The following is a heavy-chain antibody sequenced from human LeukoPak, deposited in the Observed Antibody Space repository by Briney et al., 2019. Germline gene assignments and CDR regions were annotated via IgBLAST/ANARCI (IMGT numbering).Heavy chain of an antibody. CDR2: IYYSGST. CDR3: ARAWIQPMGDAFDI. CDR1: GGSISSYY. Sequence: PSETLSLTCTVSGGSISSYYWSWIRQPPGKGLEWIGYIYYSGSTNYNPSLKSRVTISVDTSKNQFSLKLSSVTVADTAVYYWARAWIQPMGDAFDIWGQGTMVTVSS. V-gene: IGHV4-59*01. D-gene: IGHD5-18*01. J-gene: IGHJ3*02.